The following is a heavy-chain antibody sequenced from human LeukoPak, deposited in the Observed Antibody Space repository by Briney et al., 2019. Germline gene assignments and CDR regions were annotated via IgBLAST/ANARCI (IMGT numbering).Heavy chain of an antibody. CDR3: ARQIASAGTAGFDF. CDR1: GGSISSSSYY. D-gene: IGHD6-13*01. J-gene: IGHJ4*02. V-gene: IGHV4-39*06. Sequence: SETLSLTCTVSGGSISSSSYYWGWIRQPPGKGLEWIGSIYYSGSTYYNPSLKSRVTMSVDTSKNQFPLRLRSVTAADTAVYYCARQIASAGTAGFDFWGQGALVTVSS. CDR2: IYYSGST.